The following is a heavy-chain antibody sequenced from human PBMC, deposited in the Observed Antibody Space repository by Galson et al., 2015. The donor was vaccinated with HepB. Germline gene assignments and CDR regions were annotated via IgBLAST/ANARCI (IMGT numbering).Heavy chain of an antibody. CDR1: GFTFNTYW. CDR3: ARGQIAAAL. V-gene: IGHV3-7*03. D-gene: IGHD6-13*01. CDR2: TKEDGSVK. Sequence: SLRLSCAASGFTFNTYWMSWVRQAPGKGLEWVANTKEDGSVKYYVDSVKGRLTISRDNAKNSVFLQMNSLRVEDTAVYYCARGQIAAALWGQGTLVTVSS. J-gene: IGHJ4*02.